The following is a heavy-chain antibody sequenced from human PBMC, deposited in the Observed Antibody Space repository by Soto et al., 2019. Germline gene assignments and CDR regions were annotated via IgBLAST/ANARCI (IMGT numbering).Heavy chain of an antibody. V-gene: IGHV3-48*01. CDR3: ASGTCYRGDNGYYYFDY. J-gene: IGHJ4*02. Sequence: GGTLRLSCAASGFTFSSESMIWLRQAPGKGLEWVSFISRTSNVIYYLNSLKGRFTTSTVNGKNLLFLRMNDPRGEATAVYYCASGTCYRGDNGYYYFDYWGKGTLATVSS. CDR1: GFTFSSES. CDR2: ISRTSNVI. D-gene: IGHD3-3*01.